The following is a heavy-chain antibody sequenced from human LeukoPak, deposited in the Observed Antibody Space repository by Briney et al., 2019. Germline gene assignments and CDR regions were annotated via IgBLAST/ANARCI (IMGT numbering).Heavy chain of an antibody. D-gene: IGHD1-14*01. Sequence: ASVKVSCKASGYTFTGYHMHWVRQAPGQGLEWMGWINPNSGGTNYAQKFQGRVTMTRDTSISTAYMELSRLRSDDTAVYYCAREIAGVNSRKYYFDYWGQGTLVTVSS. V-gene: IGHV1-2*02. CDR2: INPNSGGT. CDR3: AREIAGVNSRKYYFDY. CDR1: GYTFTGYH. J-gene: IGHJ4*02.